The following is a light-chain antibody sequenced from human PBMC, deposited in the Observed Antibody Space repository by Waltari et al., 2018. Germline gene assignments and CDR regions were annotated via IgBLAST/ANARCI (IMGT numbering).Light chain of an antibody. CDR3: QAWDSSIAV. V-gene: IGLV3-1*01. J-gene: IGLJ7*01. CDR2: QDS. Sequence: SYELTQPPSVSVSPGQTASITCSGDQLGDKYACWYQQKPGQSPVLVIYQDSKRPSGIPERFSGSNSGNTATLTISGTQAMDEADYYCQAWDSSIAVFGGGTQLTVL. CDR1: QLGDKY.